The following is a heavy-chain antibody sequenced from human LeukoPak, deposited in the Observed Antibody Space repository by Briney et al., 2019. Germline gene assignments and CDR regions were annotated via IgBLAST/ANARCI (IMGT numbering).Heavy chain of an antibody. J-gene: IGHJ4*02. CDR2: FDSEDGET. CDR3: AGDPQRCSGGNCYRFDY. Sequence: ASEKVSCTVSGYTLTELSMHWVRQAPGKGLEWMGRFDSEDGETNYAQKVQGRVTMTEDTSTDTAYMELNSLRSDDTAVYYCAGDPQRCSGGNCYRFDYWGPGTLVTVSS. V-gene: IGHV1-24*01. CDR1: GYTLTELS. D-gene: IGHD2-15*01.